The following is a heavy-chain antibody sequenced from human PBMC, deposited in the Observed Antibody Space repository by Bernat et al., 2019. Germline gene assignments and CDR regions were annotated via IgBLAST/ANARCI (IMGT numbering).Heavy chain of an antibody. CDR2: SRNKANSYTT. Sequence: EVQLVESGGGLVQPGGSLRLSCAASGFTFSDHYMDWVRQAPGKGLEWVGRSRNKANSYTTEYAASVKGRFTVSRDDSKNSLYLQMNSLKTEDTAVYYCTTDNRKYFNSRWWGQGTLVTVSS. D-gene: IGHD3-22*01. CDR3: TTDNRKYFNSRW. CDR1: GFTFSDHY. V-gene: IGHV3-72*01. J-gene: IGHJ4*02.